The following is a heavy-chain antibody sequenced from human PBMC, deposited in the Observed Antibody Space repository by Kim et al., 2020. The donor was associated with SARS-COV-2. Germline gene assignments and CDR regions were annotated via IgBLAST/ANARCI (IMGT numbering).Heavy chain of an antibody. CDR2: ISGSGGTT. J-gene: IGHJ4*02. CDR3: AKGLVATTLGFDS. V-gene: IGHV3-23*01. Sequence: GGSLRLSCAASGFDFSYNAMNWVRQAPGKGLEWVSVISGSGGTTYYADSVKGRFIISRDNSRNTLHLEMNSLRVEDTAVYYCAKGLVATTLGFDSWGQGTLVTVSP. D-gene: IGHD5-12*01. CDR1: GFDFSYNA.